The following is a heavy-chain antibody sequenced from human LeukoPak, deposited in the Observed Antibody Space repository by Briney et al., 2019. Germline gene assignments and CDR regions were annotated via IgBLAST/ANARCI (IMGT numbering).Heavy chain of an antibody. V-gene: IGHV3-74*01. CDR2: INNDGSST. J-gene: IGHJ4*02. Sequence: GGSLRLSCGASGFTFSSYWMHWVRQAPGKGLVWVSRINNDGSSTSYADSVQGRFTISRDNAKNTLYLQMNSLRAEDTAVYYCARGGYYDSSGHRCLGYWGQGTLVTVSS. D-gene: IGHD3-22*01. CDR3: ARGGYYDSSGHRCLGY. CDR1: GFTFSSYW.